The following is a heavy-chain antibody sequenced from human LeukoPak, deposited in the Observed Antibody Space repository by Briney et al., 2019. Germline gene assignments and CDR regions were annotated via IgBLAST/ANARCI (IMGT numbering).Heavy chain of an antibody. CDR2: IYYSGNT. CDR3: ARAAAGTPVNYYYYYMDV. D-gene: IGHD6-13*01. Sequence: SETLSLTCTVSGGSISSYYWNWIRLPPGKGLEWIGYIYYSGNTNYNPSLKSRVTISVDTSKNQFSLKLSSVTAADTAVYYCARAAAGTPVNYYYYYMDVWGKGTTVTVSS. J-gene: IGHJ6*03. V-gene: IGHV4-59*01. CDR1: GGSISSYY.